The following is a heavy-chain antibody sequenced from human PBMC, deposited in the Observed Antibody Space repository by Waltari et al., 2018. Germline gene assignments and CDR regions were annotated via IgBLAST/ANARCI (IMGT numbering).Heavy chain of an antibody. D-gene: IGHD5-12*01. CDR1: GYTFTGYY. V-gene: IGHV1-8*03. CDR2: MNPNRGNT. J-gene: IGHJ3*02. Sequence: QVQLVQSGAEVKKPGASVMVSCKASGYTFTGYYMHWVRQAPGQGLGWMGWMNPNRGNTGYAQKFQGRVTITRNTSISTAYMELSSLRSEDTAVYYCARGGVAMADDAFDIWGQGTMVTVSS. CDR3: ARGGVAMADDAFDI.